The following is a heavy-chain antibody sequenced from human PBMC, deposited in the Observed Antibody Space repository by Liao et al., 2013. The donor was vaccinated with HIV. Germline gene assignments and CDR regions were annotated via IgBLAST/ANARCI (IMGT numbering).Heavy chain of an antibody. CDR2: INYRGSA. J-gene: IGHJ4*02. CDR3: ARGYNYFDY. D-gene: IGHD5-18*01. Sequence: QVQLRESGPGLVKPSQTLSLTCTVSGDFINSGDFYWSWIRQPPGKGLEWIGYINYRGSAYYNPSLKSPVIISIDTSKNQFSLKLSSVIVADTAVYYCARGYNYFDYWGQGTLVTVSS. V-gene: IGHV4-30-4*08. CDR1: GDFINSGDFY.